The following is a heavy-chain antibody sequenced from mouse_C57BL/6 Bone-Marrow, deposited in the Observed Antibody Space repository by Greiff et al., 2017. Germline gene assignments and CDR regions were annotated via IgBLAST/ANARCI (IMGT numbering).Heavy chain of an antibody. CDR1: GFNIKDDY. D-gene: IGHD1-1*01. Sequence: EVQLVESGAELVRPGASVKLSCTASGFNIKDDYMHWVKQRPEQGLEWIGWIDPENGDTEYASKFQGKATITADTSSNTAYLQLSSLTSEDTAVYYCTVITTVVATDYGMDYWGQGTSVTVSS. J-gene: IGHJ4*01. CDR2: IDPENGDT. V-gene: IGHV14-4*01. CDR3: TVITTVVATDYGMDY.